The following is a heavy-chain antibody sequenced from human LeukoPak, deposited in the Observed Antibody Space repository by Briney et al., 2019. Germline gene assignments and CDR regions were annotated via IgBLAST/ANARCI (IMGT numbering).Heavy chain of an antibody. CDR3: ARGRRDVFDI. Sequence: ASVKVSCKASGYTFTFYDIQWVRQAAGQGLEWMGWMNPHSGNTGYAQKFLGRITLTRNTSTSMVYMELTSLKSEDTAVYYCARGRRDVFDIWGQGTTVTVS. V-gene: IGHV1-8*03. J-gene: IGHJ3*02. CDR2: MNPHSGNT. CDR1: GYTFTFYD.